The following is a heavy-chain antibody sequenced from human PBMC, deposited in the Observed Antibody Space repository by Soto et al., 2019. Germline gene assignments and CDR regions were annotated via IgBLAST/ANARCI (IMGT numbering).Heavy chain of an antibody. D-gene: IGHD6-13*01. Sequence: PGGSLRLSCAASGFTFSSYDMHWVRQATGKGLEWVSAIGTAGDTYYPGSVKGRFTISRENAKNSLYLQMNSLRAEDTAVYYCARDQVATAAGPSYYYYGMDVWGQGTTVTVSS. J-gene: IGHJ6*02. CDR2: IGTAGDT. CDR1: GFTFSSYD. CDR3: ARDQVATAAGPSYYYYGMDV. V-gene: IGHV3-13*01.